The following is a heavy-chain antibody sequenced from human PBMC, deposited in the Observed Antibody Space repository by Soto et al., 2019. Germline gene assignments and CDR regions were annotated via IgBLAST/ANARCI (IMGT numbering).Heavy chain of an antibody. V-gene: IGHV1-2*02. Sequence: ASVKVSCKASGYAFTGNYIHWVRQAPGQGLEWMGWVNPDNGGTTSAQKFQGRVTMTRDTSVTTAYMELSRLTSDDTAVYYCARDPRPPSGWLGFWEYGMDVWGQGTTVTVSS. CDR1: GYAFTGNY. D-gene: IGHD3-3*01. CDR3: ARDPRPPSGWLGFWEYGMDV. CDR2: VNPDNGGT. J-gene: IGHJ6*02.